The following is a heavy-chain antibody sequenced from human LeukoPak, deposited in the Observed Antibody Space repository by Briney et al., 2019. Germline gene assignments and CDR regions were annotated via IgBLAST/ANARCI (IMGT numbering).Heavy chain of an antibody. D-gene: IGHD5-18*01. CDR2: INHSGST. CDR3: ERSPRGYSTRGGDY. Sequence: SETLSLTCAVYGGSFSGYYWSWLRQPPGKGLEWVGEINHSGSTNYNPSLKGRVTISVDTSKNQFSLKLSSVTAADTAVYYCERSPRGYSTRGGDYWGQGTLVTVSS. J-gene: IGHJ4*02. V-gene: IGHV4-34*01. CDR1: GGSFSGYY.